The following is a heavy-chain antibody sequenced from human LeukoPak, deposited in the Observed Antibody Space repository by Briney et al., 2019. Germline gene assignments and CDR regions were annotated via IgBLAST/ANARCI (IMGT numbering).Heavy chain of an antibody. Sequence: GRSLRLSRAASGFTFSSYAMSWVRQAPGKGLEWVSAISGSGGSTYYADSVKGRFTISRDNSKNTLYLQMNSLRAEDTAVYYCAKGSRDYGDYAEYYFDYWGQGTLVTVSS. J-gene: IGHJ4*02. V-gene: IGHV3-23*01. CDR1: GFTFSSYA. D-gene: IGHD4-17*01. CDR3: AKGSRDYGDYAEYYFDY. CDR2: ISGSGGST.